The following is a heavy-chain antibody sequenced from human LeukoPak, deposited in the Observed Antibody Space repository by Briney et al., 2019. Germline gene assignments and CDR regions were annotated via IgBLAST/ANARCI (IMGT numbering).Heavy chain of an antibody. J-gene: IGHJ4*02. V-gene: IGHV1-2*06. CDR1: GYTFTCYY. CDR2: INPNSGGT. Sequence: ASVKVSCKASGYTFTCYYMHWVRQAPGQGLEWMGRINPNSGGTNYAQKFQGRVTMTRDTSISTAYMELSRLRSDDTAVYYCARVRFGLASYMTTVTTLDYWGQGTLVTVSS. D-gene: IGHD4-17*01. CDR3: ARVRFGLASYMTTVTTLDY.